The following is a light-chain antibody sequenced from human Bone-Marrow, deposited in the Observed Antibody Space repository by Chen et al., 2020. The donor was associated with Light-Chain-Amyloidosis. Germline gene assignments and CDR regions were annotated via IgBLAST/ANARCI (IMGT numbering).Light chain of an antibody. V-gene: IGLV3-25*03. Sequence: SYELTQPPSVSVSPGQTARITCSGDDLPTKYAYWYQQKPGQAPVLVIHRDTERPSGISERFSGSSSGTTATLTIIGVRAEDDADYHCQSADSSGTYEVIFGGGTKLTVL. CDR1: DLPTKY. J-gene: IGLJ2*01. CDR2: RDT. CDR3: QSADSSGTYEVI.